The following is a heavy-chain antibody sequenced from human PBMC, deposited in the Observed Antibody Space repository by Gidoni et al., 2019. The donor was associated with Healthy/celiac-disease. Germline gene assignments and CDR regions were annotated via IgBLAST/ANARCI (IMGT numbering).Heavy chain of an antibody. CDR3: TTDLAPHYYYYGMDV. CDR2: MKSKTDGGTT. V-gene: IGHV3-15*01. CDR1: GFTFSNAW. J-gene: IGHJ6*02. Sequence: EVQLVESGGGLVKPGGSLRLSCAASGFTFSNAWMGWVRQAPGKGLGWVGRMKSKTDGGTTDYAAPVKGRFTISRDDSKNTLYLQMNSLKTEDTAVYYWTTDLAPHYYYYGMDVWGQGTTVTVSS.